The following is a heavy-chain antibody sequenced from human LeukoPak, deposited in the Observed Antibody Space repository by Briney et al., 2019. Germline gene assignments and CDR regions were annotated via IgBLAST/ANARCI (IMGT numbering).Heavy chain of an antibody. V-gene: IGHV3-23*01. D-gene: IGHD3-10*02. CDR1: GFTFSSYA. Sequence: HPGGSLRLSCAASGFTFSSYAMSWVRQAPGKGLEWVSAISGSGGSTYYADSVKGRFTISRDNSKNTLYLQMKSLRAEDTAVYYCAKEHHCLGSFRPQYYFYSWGQGTLVTVSS. CDR3: AKEHHCLGSFRPQYYFYS. J-gene: IGHJ4*02. CDR2: ISGSGGST.